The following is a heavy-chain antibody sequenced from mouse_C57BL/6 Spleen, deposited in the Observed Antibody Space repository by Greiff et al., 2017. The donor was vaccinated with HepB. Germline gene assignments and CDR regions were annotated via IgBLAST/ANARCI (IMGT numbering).Heavy chain of an antibody. CDR1: GYTFTDYE. Sequence: QVQLQHSGAELVRPGASVTLSCKASGYTFTDYEMHWVKQTPVHGLEWIGAIDPETGGTAYNQKFKGKAILTADKSSSTAYMELRSLTSEDSAVYYCTRETLYYDYDNYWGQGTTLTVSS. CDR2: IDPETGGT. D-gene: IGHD2-4*01. CDR3: TRETLYYDYDNY. J-gene: IGHJ2*01. V-gene: IGHV1-15*01.